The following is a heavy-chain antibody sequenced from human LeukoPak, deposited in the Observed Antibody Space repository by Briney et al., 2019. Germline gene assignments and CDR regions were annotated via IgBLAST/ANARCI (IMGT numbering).Heavy chain of an antibody. J-gene: IGHJ4*02. D-gene: IGHD3-3*01. CDR3: ARLLHDNRGYYYFDF. CDR2: IYYSGNL. V-gene: IGHV4-39*01. Sequence: SETLSLTCTVSGGSISSNTYYWGWIRQPPGKGLEWIGSIYYSGNLYRNPSLKSRVTMSVDTSKNQFSLKLSSVTAADTAVYYCARLLHDNRGYYYFDFWGQGTLVTVSS. CDR1: GGSISSNTYY.